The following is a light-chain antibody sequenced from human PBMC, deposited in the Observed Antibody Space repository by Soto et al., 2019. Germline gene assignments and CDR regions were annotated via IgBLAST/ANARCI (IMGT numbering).Light chain of an antibody. V-gene: IGKV1-12*01. Sequence: DIQMTQSPSSVSASVGDRVTITCRASQGISRWLAWYQQKPGKAPKLLLYAASNLQSGVPSRFSGSGSGTDFTLTISSLQPEDSAIYYCQQSNSFPWTLGQGTKVEIK. CDR2: AAS. J-gene: IGKJ1*01. CDR3: QQSNSFPWT. CDR1: QGISRW.